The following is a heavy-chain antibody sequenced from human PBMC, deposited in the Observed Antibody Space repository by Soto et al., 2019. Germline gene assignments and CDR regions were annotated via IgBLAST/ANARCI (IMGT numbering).Heavy chain of an antibody. Sequence: QVQLQESGPGLVRPSGTVSLTCAVSGVSISSDNWWSWVRQPPGKALEWIGEIDHSGSTNYNPSLKSRVTMSVVPSKDLFSLTLNSVTAADTAFYYCARDQGSHLGDWGQGTLVSVSS. D-gene: IGHD6-13*01. J-gene: IGHJ4*02. CDR1: GVSISSDNW. CDR2: IDHSGST. CDR3: ARDQGSHLGD. V-gene: IGHV4-4*02.